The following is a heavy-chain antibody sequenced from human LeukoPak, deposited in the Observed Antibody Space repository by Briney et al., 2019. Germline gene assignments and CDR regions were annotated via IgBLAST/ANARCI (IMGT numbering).Heavy chain of an antibody. J-gene: IGHJ4*02. V-gene: IGHV4-59*08. CDR2: GHYSGST. Sequence: SETLSLTCTVSGDSISSYYWNWIRQPPGKGLEWIGYGHYSGSTNYNPSLKSRVTFSVDTSKNQFSLKLSSVTAADTAVYYCARHEQLVRGIDYWGQGTLVTVSS. D-gene: IGHD6-6*01. CDR1: GDSISSYY. CDR3: ARHEQLVRGIDY.